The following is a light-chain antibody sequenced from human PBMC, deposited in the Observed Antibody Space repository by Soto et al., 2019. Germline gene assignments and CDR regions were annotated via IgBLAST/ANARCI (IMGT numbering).Light chain of an antibody. Sequence: QSALTQPASVSGSSGQSITISCIGSSSDVGGYNYVSWYQHHPGRVPKPMIFEVSDRPSGVSSRFSGSKSGNTAYLTISGLQAEDDAHYYCRSFSSTSTIVFGGGTKLTVL. J-gene: IGLJ2*01. CDR2: EVS. CDR3: RSFSSTSTIV. V-gene: IGLV2-14*01. CDR1: SSDVGGYNY.